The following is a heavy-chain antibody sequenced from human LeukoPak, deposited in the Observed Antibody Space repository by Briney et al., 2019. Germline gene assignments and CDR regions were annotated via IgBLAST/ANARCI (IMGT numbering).Heavy chain of an antibody. Sequence: SETLSLXCTVSGGSISSSSYYWGWIRQPPGKGLEWIGSIYYSGITYYNPSLKSRVTISVDTSKNQFSLKLSSVTAADTAVYYCARQGAFNYWGQGTLVTVSS. CDR2: IYYSGIT. CDR3: ARQGAFNY. V-gene: IGHV4-39*01. J-gene: IGHJ4*02. D-gene: IGHD3-16*01. CDR1: GGSISSSSYY.